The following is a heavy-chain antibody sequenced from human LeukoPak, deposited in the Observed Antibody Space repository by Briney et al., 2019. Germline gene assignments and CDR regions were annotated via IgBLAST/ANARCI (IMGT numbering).Heavy chain of an antibody. Sequence: GGSLRLSCAASGFTFSSYAMHWVRHAPGKGLEWVAVISYDGSNKYHADSVKGRFTISRDNSKTTLYLQMNSLRAEDTAVYYCARDLSSGWYAFDYWGQGTLVTVSS. J-gene: IGHJ4*02. CDR1: GFTFSSYA. CDR3: ARDLSSGWYAFDY. D-gene: IGHD6-19*01. V-gene: IGHV3-30-3*01. CDR2: ISYDGSNK.